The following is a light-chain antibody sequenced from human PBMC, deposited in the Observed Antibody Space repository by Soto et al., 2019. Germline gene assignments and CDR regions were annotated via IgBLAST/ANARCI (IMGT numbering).Light chain of an antibody. CDR3: CSYAGSYYV. V-gene: IGLV2-11*01. CDR2: DVT. CDR1: SSDVGGYNY. J-gene: IGLJ1*01. Sequence: QSALTQPRSVSGSPGQSVAISCTGTSSDVGGYNYVSWYQQHPGKAPKFMIYDVTKRPSGVPDRFSGSKSGNTASLTISGLQAEDEDDYYCCSYAGSYYVFGNGTKVT.